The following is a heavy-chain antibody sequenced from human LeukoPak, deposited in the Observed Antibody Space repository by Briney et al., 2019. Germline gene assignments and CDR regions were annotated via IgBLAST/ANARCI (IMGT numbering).Heavy chain of an antibody. CDR1: GGTFSSYA. CDR3: ARDGDGGNSDY. V-gene: IGHV1-69*04. D-gene: IGHD4-23*01. J-gene: IGHJ4*02. CDR2: IIPILGIA. Sequence: SVKVSCEASGGTFSSYAISWVRQAPGQGLEWMGRIIPILGIANYAQKFQGRVTITADKSTSTAYMELSSLRSEDTAVYYCARDGDGGNSDYWGQGTLVTVSS.